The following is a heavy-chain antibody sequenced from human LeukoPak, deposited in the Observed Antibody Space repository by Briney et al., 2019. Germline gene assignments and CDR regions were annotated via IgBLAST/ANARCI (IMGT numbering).Heavy chain of an antibody. Sequence: GGSLRLSCAASGFTFSSYWMRWVRQAPGKGLVWVSRIHSDGSSTTYAVSVKGRFTISRDNAKNTLYLQMNSLRAEDTAVYYCTRGGAFCGGDCYQIDYWGQGTLVIVSS. CDR3: TRGGAFCGGDCYQIDY. D-gene: IGHD2-21*02. J-gene: IGHJ4*02. V-gene: IGHV3-74*01. CDR1: GFTFSSYW. CDR2: IHSDGSST.